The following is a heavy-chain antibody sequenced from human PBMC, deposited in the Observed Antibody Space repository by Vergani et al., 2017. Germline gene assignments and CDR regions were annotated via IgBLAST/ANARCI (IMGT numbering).Heavy chain of an antibody. D-gene: IGHD6-6*01. V-gene: IGHV3-11*01. CDR3: ARDHPTIAARHWFDP. CDR1: GFTFSGYY. Sequence: VQLVESGGGLVKPGGSLRLSCAASGFTFSGYYMSWIRQAPGKGLEWVSYISGSGSTIYYADSVKGRFTISRDNAKNSLYLQMNSLRAEDTAVYYCARDHPTIAARHWFDPWGQGTLVTVSS. CDR2: ISGSGSTI. J-gene: IGHJ5*02.